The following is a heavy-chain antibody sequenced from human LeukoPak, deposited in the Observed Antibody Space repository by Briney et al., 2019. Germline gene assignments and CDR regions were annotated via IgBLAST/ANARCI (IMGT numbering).Heavy chain of an antibody. J-gene: IGHJ4*02. V-gene: IGHV1-18*01. CDR3: ARDLFSGSYRIPYYFDY. Sequence: GASVKVSCKASGYTFTSYGISWVRPAPGQGLEWMGWISAYNGNTNYAQKLQGRVTMTTDTSTSTAYMELRSLRSDDTAVYYCARDLFSGSYRIPYYFDYWGQGTLVTVSS. D-gene: IGHD1-26*01. CDR2: ISAYNGNT. CDR1: GYTFTSYG.